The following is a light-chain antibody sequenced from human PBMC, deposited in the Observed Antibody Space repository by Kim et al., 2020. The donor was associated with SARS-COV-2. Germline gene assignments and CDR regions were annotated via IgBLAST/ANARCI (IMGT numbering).Light chain of an antibody. J-gene: IGLJ7*01. CDR2: DDN. CDR3: QSYDSSYHAV. V-gene: IGLV6-57*01. Sequence: TVNMAWTRSGGSIASSNRASYQQRRGCSAPAVIYDDNKSPPGVPHQFSGSIDSSSNAASLTICGLKAEDEADYCCQSYDSSYHAVFGGGTQLTVL. CDR1: GGSIASSN.